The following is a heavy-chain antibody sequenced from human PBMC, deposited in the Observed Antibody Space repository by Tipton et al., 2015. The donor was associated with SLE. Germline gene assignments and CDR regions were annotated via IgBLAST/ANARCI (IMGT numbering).Heavy chain of an antibody. D-gene: IGHD3-3*01. CDR1: GDSISSGGYY. J-gene: IGHJ6*04. CDR3: ARLQYIFAGMDV. V-gene: IGHV4-31*03. Sequence: TLSLTCTVSGDSISSGGYYWSWIRQHPGKGLEWIGHIYYSGSTNYNPSLKSRVTISGDTSKNQFSLKLTSVTAADTAVYYCARLQYIFAGMDVWGKGTTVTVSS. CDR2: IYYSGST.